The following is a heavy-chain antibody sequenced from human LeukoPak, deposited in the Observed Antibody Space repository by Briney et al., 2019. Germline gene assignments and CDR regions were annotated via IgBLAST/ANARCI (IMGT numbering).Heavy chain of an antibody. Sequence: GGSLRLSCAAFGFPFGIYSMNWVRQAPGKGLEWISYLSRSTTIIYYADSVKGRFTISRDNTKNSLYLQMNSLRAEDTGIYYCGRSGWYDDFDYLGQGTLVTVSS. V-gene: IGHV3-48*01. CDR1: GFPFGIYS. CDR3: GRSGWYDDFDY. D-gene: IGHD6-19*01. CDR2: LSRSTTII. J-gene: IGHJ4*02.